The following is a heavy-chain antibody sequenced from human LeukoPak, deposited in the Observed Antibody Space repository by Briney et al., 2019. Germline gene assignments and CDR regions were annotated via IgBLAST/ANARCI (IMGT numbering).Heavy chain of an antibody. D-gene: IGHD4-17*01. CDR1: GFTFSSYA. CDR3: ATRRTVTDFGRDAFDI. Sequence: PGGSLTLSCAVSGFTFSSYAVHGLRQAPGKGREWVAVISFDGNNKYYADSVKGRFTISRDSAKNSLYLQMNSLRAEDTAVYYCATRRTVTDFGRDAFDIWGQGTMVTVSS. V-gene: IGHV3-30*03. J-gene: IGHJ3*02. CDR2: ISFDGNNK.